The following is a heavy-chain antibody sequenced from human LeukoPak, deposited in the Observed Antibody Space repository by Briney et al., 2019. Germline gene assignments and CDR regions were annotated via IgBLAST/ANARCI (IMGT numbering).Heavy chain of an antibody. J-gene: IGHJ6*02. CDR3: AKDIGEAVAGNYYYYYGMDV. V-gene: IGHV3-11*01. CDR2: ISSSGSTI. D-gene: IGHD6-19*01. CDR1: GFTFSDYY. Sequence: GGSLRLSCAASGFTFSDYYMSWIRQAPGKGLEWVSYISSSGSTIYYADSVKGRFTISRDNAKNSLYLQMNSLRAEDTALYYCAKDIGEAVAGNYYYYYGMDVWGQGTTVTVSS.